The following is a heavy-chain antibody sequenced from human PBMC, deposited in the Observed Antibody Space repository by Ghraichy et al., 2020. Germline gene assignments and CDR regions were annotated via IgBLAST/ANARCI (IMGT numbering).Heavy chain of an antibody. V-gene: IGHV6-1*01. Sequence: SQTLSLTCAISGDSVSSNSAAWNWIRQSPSRGLEWLGRTYYRSKWYNDYAVSVKSRITINPDTSKNQFSLQLNSVTTEDTDAYYCAREAVSNGGSGYALGYWGKGTLVTVSS. CDR1: GDSVSSNSAA. D-gene: IGHD5-12*01. CDR2: TYYRSKWYN. CDR3: AREAVSNGGSGYALGY. J-gene: IGHJ4*02.